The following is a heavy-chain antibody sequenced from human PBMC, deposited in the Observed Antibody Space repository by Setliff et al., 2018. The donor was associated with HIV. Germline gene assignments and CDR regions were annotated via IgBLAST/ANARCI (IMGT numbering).Heavy chain of an antibody. V-gene: IGHV1-8*01. CDR2: MNPNSGNT. CDR3: ASSWSRVPYYGLDV. J-gene: IGHJ6*02. D-gene: IGHD6-13*01. Sequence: ASVKVSCKASGHTFTSYDINWVRQATGRGLEWMGWMNPNSGNTGYAQKFQGRVAMTRNTSISTAYMELSSLRSEDSAVYYCASSWSRVPYYGLDVWGQGTTVTVSS. CDR1: GHTFTSYD.